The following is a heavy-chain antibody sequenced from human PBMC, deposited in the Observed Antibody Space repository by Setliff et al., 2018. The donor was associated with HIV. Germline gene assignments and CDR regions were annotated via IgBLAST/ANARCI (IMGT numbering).Heavy chain of an antibody. D-gene: IGHD3-10*01. CDR3: ASDLKVSWFGELSVADV. CDR2: IFYSGST. J-gene: IGHJ6*04. Sequence: TLSLTCTVSGGSISTYYWNWIRQPPGRGPEWIGYIFYSGSTNYNPSLKSRVTISVDTSKNQFSLSLSSVTAADTAVYYCASDLKVSWFGELSVADVWGKGTTVTVSS. V-gene: IGHV4-59*12. CDR1: GGSISTYY.